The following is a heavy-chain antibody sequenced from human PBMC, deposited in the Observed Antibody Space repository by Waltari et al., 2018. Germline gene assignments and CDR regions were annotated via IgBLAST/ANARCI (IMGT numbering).Heavy chain of an antibody. CDR1: GYTFTSYA. CDR2: INAGNGNT. CDR3: ARGDPYSSGWLYYFDY. V-gene: IGHV1-3*01. J-gene: IGHJ4*02. D-gene: IGHD6-19*01. Sequence: QVQLVQSGAEVKKPGASVKVSCKASGYTFTSYAMHWVRQAPGQRLEVMGWINAGNGNTKYSQKFQGRVTITRDTSASTAYMELSSLRSEDTAVYYCARGDPYSSGWLYYFDYWGQGTLVTVSS.